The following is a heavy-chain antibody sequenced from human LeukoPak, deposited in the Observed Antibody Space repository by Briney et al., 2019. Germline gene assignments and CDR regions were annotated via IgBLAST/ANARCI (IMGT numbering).Heavy chain of an antibody. CDR1: RGSFSGYY. V-gene: IGHV4-34*01. D-gene: IGHD1-14*01. Sequence: PSETLSLTCAVCRGSFSGYYWSWIRQPPGKGLEWIGEINHSGSTNYNPSLKSRVTISVDTSKNQFSLKLSSVTAADAAVYYCARVAPFTNRVSYWGQGTLVTVSS. CDR3: ARVAPFTNRVSY. J-gene: IGHJ4*02. CDR2: INHSGST.